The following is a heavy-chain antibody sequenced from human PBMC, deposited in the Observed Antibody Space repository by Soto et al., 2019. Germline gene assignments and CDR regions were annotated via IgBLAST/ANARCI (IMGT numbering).Heavy chain of an antibody. CDR3: ARHRLGYDSSGYYFPDY. V-gene: IGHV4-39*01. Sequence: PETLSLTCTVSGGSIGSSSYYWGWIRQRPGKGLEWIGSIYYSGSTYYNPSLKSRVTISVDTSKNQFSLKLSSVTAADTAVYYCARHRLGYDSSGYYFPDYWGQGTLVTVS. CDR1: GGSIGSSSYY. D-gene: IGHD3-22*01. J-gene: IGHJ4*02. CDR2: IYYSGST.